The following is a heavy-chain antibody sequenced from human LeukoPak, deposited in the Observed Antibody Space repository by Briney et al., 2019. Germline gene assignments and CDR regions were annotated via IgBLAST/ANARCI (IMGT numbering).Heavy chain of an antibody. CDR1: GYTLTELS. CDR2: FDPEDGET. J-gene: IGHJ4*02. Sequence: GASVKVSCKVSGYTLTELSMHWVRPAPGKGLEWMGGFDPEDGETIYAQKFQGRVTMTEDTSTDTAYMELSSLRSEDTAVYYCATASSYYGSGSYDYWGQGTLVTVSS. CDR3: ATASSYYGSGSYDY. D-gene: IGHD3-10*01. V-gene: IGHV1-24*01.